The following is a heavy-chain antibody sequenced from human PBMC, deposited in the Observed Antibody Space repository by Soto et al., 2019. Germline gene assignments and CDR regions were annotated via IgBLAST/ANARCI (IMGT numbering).Heavy chain of an antibody. CDR1: GGSINNGRCY. CDR3: ARDNRYDILTGSYYYYGMDV. D-gene: IGHD3-9*01. V-gene: IGHV4-30-4*01. J-gene: IGHJ6*02. CDR2: IYYSGST. Sequence: KPSETLSLTCTVSGGSINNGRCYWSWIRQPPGKGLEWIGYIYYSGSTYYNPSLKSRVTISLDTSENQFSLQLNSVTAADTAVYYCARDNRYDILTGSYYYYGMDVWGQGTTVTVSS.